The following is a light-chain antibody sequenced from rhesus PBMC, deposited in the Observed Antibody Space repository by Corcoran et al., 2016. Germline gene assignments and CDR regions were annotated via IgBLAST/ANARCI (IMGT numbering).Light chain of an antibody. J-gene: IGLJ1*01. CDR2: YNS. V-gene: IGLV3-36*02. CDR1: MIGSNY. Sequence: YDLTQAPSVAVSPGQTARSTCEGGMIGSNYRFWYKQEPPRAPNMVMFYNSERPAGIPDRFSGSKSGNTATLTITGVEAGDEADYYCQAWDSHSGHCVFGLGTRLTVL. CDR3: QAWDSHSGHCV.